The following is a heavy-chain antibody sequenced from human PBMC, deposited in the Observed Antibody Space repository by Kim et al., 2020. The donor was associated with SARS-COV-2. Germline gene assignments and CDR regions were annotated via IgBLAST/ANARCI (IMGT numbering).Heavy chain of an antibody. D-gene: IGHD2-21*02. CDR3: TASIVVVTTTDWYFDL. J-gene: IGHJ2*01. CDR1: GFTFSGSA. V-gene: IGHV3-73*01. CDR2: IRSKANSYAS. Sequence: GGSLRLSCAASGFTFSGSAMHWVRQASGKGLEWVGHIRSKANSYASAYAASVKGRFTISRDDSKNTAYLQMNSLKTEDTAVYYCTASIVVVTTTDWYFDLWGRGTLVTVSS.